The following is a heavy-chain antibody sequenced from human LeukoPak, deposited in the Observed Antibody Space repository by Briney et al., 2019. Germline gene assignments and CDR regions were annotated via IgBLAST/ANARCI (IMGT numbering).Heavy chain of an antibody. D-gene: IGHD2-2*01. CDR3: ARECEIQLPSDYYYGMDV. Sequence: ASVWVSSKESGYTFTSYYMHWVREGPGQGLEWMGIINPSGGRISYAQKFQGRVTMTRDTSTRTVYMDLNSLRSENTAVYYCARECEIQLPSDYYYGMDVWGKGATVSVSS. CDR1: GYTFTSYY. V-gene: IGHV1-46*01. J-gene: IGHJ6*01. CDR2: INPSGGRI.